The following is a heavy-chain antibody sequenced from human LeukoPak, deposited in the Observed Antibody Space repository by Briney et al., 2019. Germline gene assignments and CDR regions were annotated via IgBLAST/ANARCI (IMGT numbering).Heavy chain of an antibody. D-gene: IGHD5-24*01. V-gene: IGHV3-33*01. J-gene: IGHJ6*02. CDR1: GFTFTNHG. CDR2: IWFDGSNK. CDR3: ARDISYGSDYYYYYGMDV. Sequence: GGSLRLSCAASGFTFTNHGIHWVRRPPGKELEWVAFIWFDGSNKYYADSVKGRFTISRDNSKNTLYLQMNTLRAEDTAVYYCARDISYGSDYYYYYGMDVWGQGATVTVSS.